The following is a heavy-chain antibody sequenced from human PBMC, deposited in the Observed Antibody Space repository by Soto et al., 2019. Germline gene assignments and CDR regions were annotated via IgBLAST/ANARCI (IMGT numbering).Heavy chain of an antibody. CDR2: IYYSGST. V-gene: IGHV4-59*01. J-gene: IGHJ4*02. CDR3: ARDLRGWYFDY. Sequence: SETLSLTCTVSGGSISSYYWSWIRQPPGKGLEWIGYIYYSGSTNYNPSLKSRVTISVDTSKKQFSLKLSSVTAADTAVYYCARDLRGWYFDYWGQGTLVTVSS. CDR1: GGSISSYY. D-gene: IGHD2-15*01.